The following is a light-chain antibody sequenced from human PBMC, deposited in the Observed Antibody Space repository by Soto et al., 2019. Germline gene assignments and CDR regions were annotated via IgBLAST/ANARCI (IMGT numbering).Light chain of an antibody. V-gene: IGLV2-14*01. CDR1: SSDVGGYNN. CDR3: CSYTSSSTYV. CDR2: DVS. Sequence: QSALTQPASVSGAPGQSITISCTGTSSDVGGYNNVSWYQQHPGKAPKLMIYDVSKRPSGVSNRFSGSKSGNTASLTISGLQAEDEDDYYCCSYTSSSTYVFGTGTKVTVL. J-gene: IGLJ1*01.